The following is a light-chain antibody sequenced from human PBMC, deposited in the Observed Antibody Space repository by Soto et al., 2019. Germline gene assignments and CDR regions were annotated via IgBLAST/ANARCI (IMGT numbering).Light chain of an antibody. V-gene: IGLV2-14*01. CDR1: SSDVGGYNY. Sequence: QSALTQPASVSGSPGQSITISCIGTSSDVGGYNYVSWYQQHPGRAPRLIIYDVSNRPSGVSNRFSGSKSGNTASLTISGLQAEDEADYYCSSYTSARTPPYVFGTGTKLTVL. CDR2: DVS. J-gene: IGLJ1*01. CDR3: SSYTSARTPPYV.